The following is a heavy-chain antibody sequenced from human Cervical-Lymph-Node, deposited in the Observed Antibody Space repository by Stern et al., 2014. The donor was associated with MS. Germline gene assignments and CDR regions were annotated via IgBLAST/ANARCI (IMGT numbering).Heavy chain of an antibody. CDR2: INPSGDSA. V-gene: IGHV1-46*01. D-gene: IGHD3/OR15-3a*01. CDR3: ASGTGSKRPTGNY. J-gene: IGHJ4*02. CDR1: GYTFTSHY. Sequence: QVQLGQSGAEVKKPGASVKVSCKASGYTFTSHYMHWVRQAPGQGLEWVGIINPSGDSASYAQKFQGRVTMTRDTSTSTVYMELSKDTAVYYCASGTGSKRPTGNYWGQGTLVTVSS.